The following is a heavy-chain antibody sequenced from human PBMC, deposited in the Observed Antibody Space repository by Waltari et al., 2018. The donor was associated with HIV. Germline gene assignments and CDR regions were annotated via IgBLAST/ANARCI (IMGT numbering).Heavy chain of an antibody. CDR1: GGSISSGSYY. Sequence: QVQLLESGPGLVKPSQTLSLTCTVSGGSISSGSYYWSWIRQPAGKGLEWIGRIYTSGSTNYNPSLKSRVTISVDTSKNQFSLKLSSVTAADTAVYYCARGHYYDSSGYYPRWFDPWGQGTLVTVSS. D-gene: IGHD3-22*01. CDR2: IYTSGST. J-gene: IGHJ5*02. CDR3: ARGHYYDSSGYYPRWFDP. V-gene: IGHV4-61*02.